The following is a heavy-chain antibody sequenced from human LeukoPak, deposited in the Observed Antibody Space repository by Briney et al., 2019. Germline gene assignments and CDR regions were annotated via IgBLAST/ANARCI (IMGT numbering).Heavy chain of an antibody. J-gene: IGHJ4*02. CDR3: ARESHQVPDGYFDY. CDR1: GGTFSSYD. CDR2: IIPLLGTA. D-gene: IGHD1-14*01. V-gene: IGHV1-69*05. Sequence: GASVKVSCKASGGTFSSYDISWARQAPGQGLEWMGGIIPLLGTAKYTQKFQSIVTIPTDESTSTAYMELSTLRSEDTAVYYCARESHQVPDGYFDYWGEGTLVTVSS.